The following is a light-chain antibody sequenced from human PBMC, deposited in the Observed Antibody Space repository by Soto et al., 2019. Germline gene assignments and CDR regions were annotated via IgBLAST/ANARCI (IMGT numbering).Light chain of an antibody. J-gene: IGLJ1*01. Sequence: HSVLTQPASVSGSPGQSITISCTGTSSDVGGYNYVSWYQQHPGKAPKLMIYEVSNRPSGVSNRFSGSKSGNTASLTISGLQAEDEADYYCSSYTSSSTYVFGTGTQLTVL. CDR2: EVS. CDR1: SSDVGGYNY. CDR3: SSYTSSSTYV. V-gene: IGLV2-14*01.